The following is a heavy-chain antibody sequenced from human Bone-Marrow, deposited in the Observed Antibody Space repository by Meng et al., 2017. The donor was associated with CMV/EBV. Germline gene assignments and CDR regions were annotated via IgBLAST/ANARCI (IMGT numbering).Heavy chain of an antibody. CDR1: GFTFSSYS. V-gene: IGHV3-21*03. J-gene: IGHJ6*02. CDR3: ARTECGGDCYHYGMDV. D-gene: IGHD2-21*01. Sequence: GGSLRLSCAASGFTFSSYSMNWVRQAPGKGLEWVSSISSSSSYIYYADSVKGRFTISRDNDKISLYLQMNSLRAEDTAVYYCARTECGGDCYHYGMDVWGQGTTVTVSS. CDR2: ISSSSSYI.